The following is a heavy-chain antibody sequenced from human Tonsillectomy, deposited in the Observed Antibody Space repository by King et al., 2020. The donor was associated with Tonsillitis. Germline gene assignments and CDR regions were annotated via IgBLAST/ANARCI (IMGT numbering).Heavy chain of an antibody. J-gene: IGHJ4*02. CDR3: TTTTAHYDFWIGSWGPPSRYFDY. V-gene: IGHV3-15*01. CDR2: IKSKTDGGTT. Sequence: VQLVESGGGLVKPGGSLRLSCAASGFTFSNAWMSWVRQAPGKGLEWVGRIKSKTDGGTTDYAAPVKGRFTITRDDSKNTLYLQMNSLKNQEPAVYYCTTTTAHYDFWIGSWGPPSRYFDYWGQGTLVTVSS. D-gene: IGHD3-3*01. CDR1: GFTFSNAW.